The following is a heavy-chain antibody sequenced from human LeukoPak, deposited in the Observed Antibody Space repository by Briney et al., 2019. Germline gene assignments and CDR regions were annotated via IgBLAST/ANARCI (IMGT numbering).Heavy chain of an antibody. Sequence: GGSLRLSCAASGFTFSSYYMSWVRQAPGKGLEWVANIKLDGSEKYCVDSVKGRFTISRDNAKNSLYLQMNSLRAEDTAVYYCARGGRWYFDNWGQGTLVTVSS. CDR2: IKLDGSEK. V-gene: IGHV3-7*01. D-gene: IGHD5-24*01. CDR3: ARGGRWYFDN. CDR1: GFTFSSYY. J-gene: IGHJ4*02.